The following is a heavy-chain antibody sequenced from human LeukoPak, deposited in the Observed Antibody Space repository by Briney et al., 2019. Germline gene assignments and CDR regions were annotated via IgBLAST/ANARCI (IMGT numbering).Heavy chain of an antibody. D-gene: IGHD4-11*01. V-gene: IGHV4-34*01. CDR2: INHSGST. CDR3: ARGPGYYSNYDY. Sequence: SETLSLTCAVYGGSFSGYYWSWIRQPPGKGLEWIGEINHSGSTNYNPSLKSRVTISVDTSKNQFSLKLSSVTAAETAVYYCARGPGYYSNYDYWGQGTLVTVSS. CDR1: GGSFSGYY. J-gene: IGHJ4*02.